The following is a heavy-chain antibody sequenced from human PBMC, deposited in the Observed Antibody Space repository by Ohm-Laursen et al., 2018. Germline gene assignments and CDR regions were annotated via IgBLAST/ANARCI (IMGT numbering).Heavy chain of an antibody. CDR3: ATGLPADDAFNI. CDR1: GFTFSSYW. Sequence: SLRLSCTASGFTFSSYWMSWVRQAPGKGLEWVANIKQDGREKYYVDAVKGRFTISRDNAKNSLYLQMNSLRAEDTAVYYCATGLPADDAFNIWGQGTMVTVSS. V-gene: IGHV3-7*01. CDR2: IKQDGREK. J-gene: IGHJ3*02.